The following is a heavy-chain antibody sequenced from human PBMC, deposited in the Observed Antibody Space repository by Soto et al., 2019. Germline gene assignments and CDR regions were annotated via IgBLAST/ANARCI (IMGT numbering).Heavy chain of an antibody. CDR2: ISSSSSYI. CDR3: ARGPRLEQWLIMY. D-gene: IGHD6-19*01. V-gene: IGHV3-21*01. CDR1: GFTFSSYN. Sequence: EVQLVESGGGLVKPGGSLRLSCAASGFTFSSYNMNWVRQAPGKGLEWVSSISSSSSYIYYADSVKGRFTISRDNAKNSLYLQMNSLTAEDTAVYYCARGPRLEQWLIMYWGQGTLVTVSS. J-gene: IGHJ4*02.